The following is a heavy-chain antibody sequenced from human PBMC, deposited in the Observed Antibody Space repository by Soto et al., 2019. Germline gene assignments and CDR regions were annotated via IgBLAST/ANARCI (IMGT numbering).Heavy chain of an antibody. V-gene: IGHV4-34*01. Sequence: SETLSLTCAVYGGSFSGYYWSWIRQPPGKGLEWIGEINHSGSTNYNPSLKSRVTISVDTSKYQFSLKLSSVTAADTAVYYCARGPYYDILTGYYDYYYYMDVWGKGTTVTVSS. CDR1: GGSFSGYY. D-gene: IGHD3-9*01. J-gene: IGHJ6*03. CDR2: INHSGST. CDR3: ARGPYYDILTGYYDYYYYMDV.